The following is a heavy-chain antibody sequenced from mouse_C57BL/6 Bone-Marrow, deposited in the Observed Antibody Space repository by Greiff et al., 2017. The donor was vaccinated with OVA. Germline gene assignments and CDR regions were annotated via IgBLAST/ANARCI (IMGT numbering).Heavy chain of an antibody. CDR2: IWTGGGT. Sequence: VMLVESGPGLVAPSQSLSITCTVSGFSLTSYAISWVRQPPGKGLEWLGVIWTGGGTNYNSALKSRLSISKDNSKSQVFLKMNSLQTDDTARDYWARNTITTVYYAMDYWGQGTSVTVSS. CDR1: GFSLTSYA. V-gene: IGHV2-9-1*01. J-gene: IGHJ4*01. D-gene: IGHD1-1*01. CDR3: ARNTITTVYYAMDY.